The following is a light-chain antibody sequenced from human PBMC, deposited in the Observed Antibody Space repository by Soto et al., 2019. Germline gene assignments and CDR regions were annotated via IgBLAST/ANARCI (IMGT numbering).Light chain of an antibody. V-gene: IGKV3-20*01. Sequence: ETVLTQSPGTLSFSPGERATLSCRASQSVSSSYLAWYQQKPGQAPRLLIYSAFNRATGIPDRFSGSGSGTDFTLTISRLEPEDFAVYYCQQYGSSPGTFGGGTKVDIK. J-gene: IGKJ4*01. CDR3: QQYGSSPGT. CDR2: SAF. CDR1: QSVSSSY.